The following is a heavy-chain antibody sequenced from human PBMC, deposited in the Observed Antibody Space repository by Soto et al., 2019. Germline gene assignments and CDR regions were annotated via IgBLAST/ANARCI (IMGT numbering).Heavy chain of an antibody. CDR3: GKDIDDYYGSGRIDY. CDR1: GFTFDEYA. CDR2: ISWNSGTI. D-gene: IGHD3-10*01. Sequence: EVQLVESGGGLVQPGRSLRVSCAASGFTFDEYAMHWVRQAPGKGLEWVSGISWNSGTIHYADSVRGRFTVSRDNARNSLYLRMNSLRDEDTALYYCGKDIDDYYGSGRIDYWGQGTPVTVSS. V-gene: IGHV3-9*01. J-gene: IGHJ4*02.